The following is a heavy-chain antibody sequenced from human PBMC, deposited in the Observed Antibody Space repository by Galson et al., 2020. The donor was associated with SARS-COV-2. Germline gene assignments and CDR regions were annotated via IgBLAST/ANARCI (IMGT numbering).Heavy chain of an antibody. CDR1: GGSISGYY. Sequence: ASETLSLTCTVSGGSISGYYWSWIRQSPGKGLEWIGYVSYSGSTNYNPSLKSRVTMSVDTSKNQFSLKLNSVTAADTAVYFCARHAPGDQSKRLRFFDYWGQGTLVTVSS. CDR3: ARHAPGDQSKRLRFFDY. V-gene: IGHV4-59*08. D-gene: IGHD5-12*01. CDR2: VSYSGST. J-gene: IGHJ4*02.